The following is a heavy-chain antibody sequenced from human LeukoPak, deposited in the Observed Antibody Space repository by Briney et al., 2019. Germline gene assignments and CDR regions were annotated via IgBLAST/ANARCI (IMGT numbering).Heavy chain of an antibody. Sequence: ASVKVSCKASGYTFTSYYMHWVRQAPGQGLEWMGIINPSGGSTSYAQKFQGRVTITADESTSTAYMELSSLRSEDTAVYYCTFSITMVRGVISDYWGQGTLVTVSS. V-gene: IGHV1-46*01. D-gene: IGHD3-10*01. CDR2: INPSGGST. CDR1: GYTFTSYY. CDR3: TFSITMVRGVISDY. J-gene: IGHJ4*02.